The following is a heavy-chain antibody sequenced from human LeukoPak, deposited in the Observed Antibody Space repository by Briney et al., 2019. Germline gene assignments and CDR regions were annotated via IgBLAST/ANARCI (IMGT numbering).Heavy chain of an antibody. D-gene: IGHD2-2*01. CDR1: GGSISSYY. CDR3: ARVDRCSSTSCYRAYYGMDV. V-gene: IGHV4-59*01. CDR2: IYCSGST. J-gene: IGHJ6*02. Sequence: PSETLSLTCTVSGGSISSYYWSWIRQPPGKGLEWIGYIYCSGSTNYNPSLKSRVTISVDTSKNQFPLKLSSVTAADTAVYYCARVDRCSSTSCYRAYYGMDVWGQGTTVTVSS.